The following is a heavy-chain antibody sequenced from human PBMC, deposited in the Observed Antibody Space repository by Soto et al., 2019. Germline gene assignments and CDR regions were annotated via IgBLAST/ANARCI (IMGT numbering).Heavy chain of an antibody. CDR1: GFTFSSYW. CDR3: ASDETKPSDYYYGMDV. J-gene: IGHJ6*02. Sequence: EVQLVESGGGLVQPGVSLRLSCAASGFTFSSYWMHWVRQAPGKGLVWVSRINSDGSSTSYADSVKGRFTISRDNAKNTLYLQMNSLRAEDTAVYYCASDETKPSDYYYGMDVWGQGTTVTVSS. CDR2: INSDGSST. V-gene: IGHV3-74*01. D-gene: IGHD2-2*01.